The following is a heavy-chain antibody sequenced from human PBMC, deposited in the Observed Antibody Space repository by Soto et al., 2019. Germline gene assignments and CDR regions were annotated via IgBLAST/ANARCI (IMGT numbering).Heavy chain of an antibody. CDR2: IIPIFGTA. J-gene: IGHJ6*02. CDR3: ARGNYDFWSGYSRGYYYYGMDV. CDR1: GGTFSSYA. V-gene: IGHV1-69*01. Sequence: QVQLVQSGAEVKKPGSSVKVSCKASGGTFSSYAISWVRQAPGQGLEWMGGIIPIFGTANYAQKFHGRVTITADESTSTAYMELSSLRYEDTAVYYCARGNYDFWSGYSRGYYYYGMDVWGQGTTVTVSS. D-gene: IGHD3-3*01.